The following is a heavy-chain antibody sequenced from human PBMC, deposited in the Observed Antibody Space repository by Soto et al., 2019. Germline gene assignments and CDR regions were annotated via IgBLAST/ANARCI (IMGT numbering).Heavy chain of an antibody. CDR1: GASITNDDFF. J-gene: IGHJ4*02. CDR3: AKMERTQLWSLVQN. CDR2: ITYGGSI. D-gene: IGHD1-1*01. Sequence: QVQLQEAGPRLVKPSQTLSLTCTVSGASITNDDFFWTWVRQDPEEGLVWLAYITYGGSIYYDPSFRSRLTVSIDKSKSQCSRNGRSVTAADTAVYYCAKMERTQLWSLVQNWGQGLLVTVSS. V-gene: IGHV4-31*03.